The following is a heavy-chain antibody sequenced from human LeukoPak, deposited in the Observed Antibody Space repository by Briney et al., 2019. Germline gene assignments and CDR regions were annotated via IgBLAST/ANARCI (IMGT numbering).Heavy chain of an antibody. J-gene: IGHJ4*02. CDR3: ARHGKAVEGVY. CDR2: IYHSGST. V-gene: IGHV4-38-2*02. D-gene: IGHD6-19*01. CDR1: GYSISSGYY. Sequence: SETLSLTCTVSGYSISSGYYWGWIRQPPGKGLEWIGSIYHSGSTYYNPSLKSRVTISVDTSKNQFSLKLSSVTAADTAVYYCARHGKAVEGVYWGQGTLVTVSS.